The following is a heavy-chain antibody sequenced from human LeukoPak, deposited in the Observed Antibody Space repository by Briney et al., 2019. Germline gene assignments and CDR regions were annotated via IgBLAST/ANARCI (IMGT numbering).Heavy chain of an antibody. CDR2: ISTSGSST. Sequence: PGGSLRLSCVASGPTLTSYATAWVRQAPGKGLEWVSSISTSGSSTFYADSMKGRFTISRDNAKSSLYLQMSSLRAEDTAVYYCAREPGNNGDLDYWGQGTLVTVSS. CDR3: AREPGNNGDLDY. J-gene: IGHJ4*02. V-gene: IGHV3-21*01. CDR1: GPTLTSYA. D-gene: IGHD4-17*01.